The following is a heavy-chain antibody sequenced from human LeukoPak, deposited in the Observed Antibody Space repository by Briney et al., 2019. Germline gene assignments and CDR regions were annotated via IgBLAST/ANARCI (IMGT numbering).Heavy chain of an antibody. V-gene: IGHV4-59*01. Sequence: SETLSLTCTVSGGSISSFYWSWIRQPPGKGLEVIGYLYSSGSTNYNPSLKSRVTISVDTSKNQFSLKLSSVTAADTAVYYCARLSVGSSVFLDYWGQGTLVTVSS. CDR2: LYSSGST. J-gene: IGHJ4*02. CDR3: ARLSVGSSVFLDY. CDR1: GGSISSFY. D-gene: IGHD6-13*01.